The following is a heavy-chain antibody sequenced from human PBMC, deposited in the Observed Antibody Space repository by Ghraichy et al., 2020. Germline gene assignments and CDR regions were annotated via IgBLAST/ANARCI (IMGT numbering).Heavy chain of an antibody. Sequence: IEEITHSVSINYNPSLKSRITMSVDTSKNQFSLNLSSVAAADTAGYYCVRGGGTYSDYSYYMDVWGKGTTLIVSS. D-gene: IGHD2-15*01. V-gene: IGHV4-34*01. CDR2: ITHSVSI. CDR3: VRGGGTYSDYSYYMDV. J-gene: IGHJ6*03.